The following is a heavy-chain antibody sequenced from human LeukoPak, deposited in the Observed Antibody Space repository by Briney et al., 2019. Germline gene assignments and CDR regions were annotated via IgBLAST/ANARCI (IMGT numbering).Heavy chain of an antibody. CDR2: IYYSGST. CDR1: GGSFSGYY. CDR3: ARDRDEGGGDYNDAFDI. Sequence: SETLSLTCAVYGGSFSGYYWSWIRQPPGKGLEWIGYIYYSGSTNYNPSLKSRVTISVDTSKNQFSLKLSSVTAADTAVYYCARDRDEGGGDYNDAFDIWGQGTMVTVSS. D-gene: IGHD2-21*02. V-gene: IGHV4-59*01. J-gene: IGHJ3*02.